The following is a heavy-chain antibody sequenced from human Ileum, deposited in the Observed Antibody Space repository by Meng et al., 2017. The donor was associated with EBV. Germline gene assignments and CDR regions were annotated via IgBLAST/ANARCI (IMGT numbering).Heavy chain of an antibody. D-gene: IGHD4-17*01. Sequence: GQLEASGPGLVKPSGTLPLTCAVSGDSISSNNRGRWVRQPPGKGLEWIGEIYHSGSTNYNPSFKSRVTMSVDKSKNQISLNLSSVTAADTAVYYCASGRDYAWHSWGRGTLVTVSS. CDR3: ASGRDYAWHS. V-gene: IGHV4-4*02. J-gene: IGHJ4*02. CDR1: GDSISSNNR. CDR2: IYHSGST.